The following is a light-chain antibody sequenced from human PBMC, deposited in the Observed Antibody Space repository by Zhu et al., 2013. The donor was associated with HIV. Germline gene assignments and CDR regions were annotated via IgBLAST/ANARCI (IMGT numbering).Light chain of an antibody. CDR2: DDS. CDR1: NIGTNT. Sequence: SYELAQPPSVSVAPGQTAKIPCGGNNIGTNTVHWYRQKPGQAPVLVVYDDSDRPSGIPERFSGSNSGNTATLTISRVEAGDEADYYCQVWDSSSDLVVFGGGTKLTVL. J-gene: IGLJ2*01. CDR3: QVWDSSSDLVV. V-gene: IGLV3-21*02.